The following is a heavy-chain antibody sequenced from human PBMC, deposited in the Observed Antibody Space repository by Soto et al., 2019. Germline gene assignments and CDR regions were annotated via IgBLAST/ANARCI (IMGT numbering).Heavy chain of an antibody. CDR1: GFSLTTSGVG. CDR3: AHRVLRTVFGLVTTTAIYFDF. V-gene: IGHV2-5*02. J-gene: IGHJ4*02. CDR2: IYWDDDK. D-gene: IGHD3-3*01. Sequence: QITLNESGPTPVKPRQTLTLTCTFSGFSLTTSGVGVGWIHQSPGKAPEWLALIYWDDDKRYSPSLKSRLTITKDTSKNRVVRAMADLGPADTATYYCAHRVLRTVFGLVTTTAIYFDFWCQGTPVAVSS.